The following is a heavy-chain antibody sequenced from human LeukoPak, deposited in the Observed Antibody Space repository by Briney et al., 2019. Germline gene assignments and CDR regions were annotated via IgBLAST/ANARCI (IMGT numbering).Heavy chain of an antibody. V-gene: IGHV3-7*01. J-gene: IGHJ4*02. CDR2: IKQDGSEK. Sequence: GGSLRLSCAASGFTFSSYSMNWVRQAPGKGLEWVANIKQDGSEKYYVDSVKGRFTISRDNAKNSLYLQMNSLRAEDTAVYYCARDRDTATVNDYWGQGTLVTVSS. CDR3: ARDRDTATVNDY. D-gene: IGHD5-18*01. CDR1: GFTFSSYS.